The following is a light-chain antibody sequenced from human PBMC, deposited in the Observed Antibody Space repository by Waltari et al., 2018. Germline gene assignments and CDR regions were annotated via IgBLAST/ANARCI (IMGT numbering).Light chain of an antibody. J-gene: IGKJ3*01. CDR3: QQYDNLPLT. Sequence: DFQMTQSPSSLSASVGDRVTITCQASQDISNYLNWYQQKPGKAPKLLIYDASNLETGVPSRFSGSGSGTDFTFTISSLQPEDIATYYSQQYDNLPLTFGPGTKVNIK. CDR2: DAS. V-gene: IGKV1-33*01. CDR1: QDISNY.